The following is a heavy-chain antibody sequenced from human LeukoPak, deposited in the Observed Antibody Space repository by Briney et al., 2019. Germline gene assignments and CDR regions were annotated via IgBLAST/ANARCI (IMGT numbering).Heavy chain of an antibody. V-gene: IGHV4-59*01. CDR1: GGSISSYY. CDR2: IYNSGST. CDR3: ACSEHYYYGMDV. D-gene: IGHD2-15*01. Sequence: PSETLSLTCTVSGGSISSYYWSWIRQPPGKGLEWIGYIYNSGSTNYNPSLKSRVTISVDTSKNQFSLKLSSVTAADTAVYYCACSEHYYYGMDVWGQGTTVTVSS. J-gene: IGHJ6*02.